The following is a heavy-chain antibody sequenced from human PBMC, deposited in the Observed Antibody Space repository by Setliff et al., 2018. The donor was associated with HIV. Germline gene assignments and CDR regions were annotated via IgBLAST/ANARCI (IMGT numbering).Heavy chain of an antibody. D-gene: IGHD3-10*01. J-gene: IGHJ4*02. CDR1: GGSISNSSSY. CDR2: IQTSEGT. Sequence: SETLSLTCTVSGGSISNSSSYWGWIRQPPGKRLEWIGRIQTSEGTKYNPSLNSRVTVSIDTPKNQFSLDLTSVTAADTAVYYCARGGYGSGNAYYFADWGQGTLVTVSS. V-gene: IGHV4-61*05. CDR3: ARGGYGSGNAYYFAD.